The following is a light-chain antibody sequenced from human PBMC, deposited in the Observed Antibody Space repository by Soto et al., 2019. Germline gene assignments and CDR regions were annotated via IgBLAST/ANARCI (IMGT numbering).Light chain of an antibody. CDR2: DVY. CDR1: SSDVGGYNY. CDR3: CSYAGSYTWV. Sequence: QSALTQPRSVSGSPGQSVTISCTGTSSDVGGYNYVSWYQQYPGKAPKLMIYDVYKWPSGVPDRFSGSKSGNTASLTISGLQAEDEADYSCCSYAGSYTWVFGAGTKLTVL. V-gene: IGLV2-11*01. J-gene: IGLJ3*02.